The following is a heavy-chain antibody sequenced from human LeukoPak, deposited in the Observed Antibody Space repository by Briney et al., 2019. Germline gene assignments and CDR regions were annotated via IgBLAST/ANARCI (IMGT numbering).Heavy chain of an antibody. V-gene: IGHV3-11*01. D-gene: IGHD2-15*01. Sequence: VGSLILSCSASGFTFIDYYMSWIRQAPGNGLEWISYISSSGSTIYYADSVKGRFTISRDNAKSSLSLQMNGLRAEGTALYYCARIVAALSYYLDYRGQGTLVTVSS. CDR1: GFTFIDYY. CDR2: ISSSGSTI. CDR3: ARIVAALSYYLDY. J-gene: IGHJ4*02.